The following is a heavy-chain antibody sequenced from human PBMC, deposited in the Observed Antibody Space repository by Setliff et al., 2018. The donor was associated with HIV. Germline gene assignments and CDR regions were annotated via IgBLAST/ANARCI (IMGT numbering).Heavy chain of an antibody. J-gene: IGHJ3*02. Sequence: PPLVNPTQTLTLTCTFSGFSLSTSGVAVAWIRQPPGKALEWLALIYWDDDKHYSPSLKSRLTITKDTSKNQVVLTMTTMDPVDTATYYCAHQELGYCSGGSCPPPHAFDIWGQGTMVTVSS. CDR3: AHQELGYCSGGSCPPPHAFDI. CDR2: IYWDDDK. D-gene: IGHD2-15*01. V-gene: IGHV2-5*02. CDR1: GFSLSTSGVA.